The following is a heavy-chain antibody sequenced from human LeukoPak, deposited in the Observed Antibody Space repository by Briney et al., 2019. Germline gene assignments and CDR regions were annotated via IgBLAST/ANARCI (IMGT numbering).Heavy chain of an antibody. CDR2: VSSTENT. V-gene: IGHV4-4*07. J-gene: IGHJ4*02. CDR3: ARQSGGSYVYFDY. D-gene: IGHD3-22*01. Sequence: SETLSLTCTVSGGSITYYYWSWVRQPAGRGLEWIGRVSSTENTNYNPSLRSRVTISPYKSKNQFSLKLTSVTAADTAVYYCARQSGGSYVYFDYWGQGALVTVSS. CDR1: GGSITYYY.